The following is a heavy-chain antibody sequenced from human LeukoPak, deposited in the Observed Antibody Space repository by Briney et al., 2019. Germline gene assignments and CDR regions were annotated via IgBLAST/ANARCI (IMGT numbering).Heavy chain of an antibody. J-gene: IGHJ4*02. CDR2: ISSSSIYI. V-gene: IGHV3-21*05. Sequence: GGSVRLSCAASGFTFSSYSMNWVGQARGKGLEWVSYISSSSIYIYYADSVKGRFTISRDNAKNSLYLQMNSLRAEDTAVYYCARDRGWSGGRPSDYWGQGTLVTVSS. CDR3: ARDRGWSGGRPSDY. CDR1: GFTFSSYS. D-gene: IGHD3-3*01.